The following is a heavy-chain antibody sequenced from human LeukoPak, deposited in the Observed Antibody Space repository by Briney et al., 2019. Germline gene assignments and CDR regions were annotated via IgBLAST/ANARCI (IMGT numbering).Heavy chain of an antibody. D-gene: IGHD2-2*01. J-gene: IGHJ4*02. V-gene: IGHV1-2*02. Sequence: ASVKVSCKASGYTFTGYYMHWVRQAPGQGLEWMGWINPNSGGTNYAQKFQGRVTMTRDTSISTAYMELSRLRSDDTAVYYCARGLSVVVPAANLYWGQGTVITVSS. CDR2: INPNSGGT. CDR1: GYTFTGYY. CDR3: ARGLSVVVPAANLY.